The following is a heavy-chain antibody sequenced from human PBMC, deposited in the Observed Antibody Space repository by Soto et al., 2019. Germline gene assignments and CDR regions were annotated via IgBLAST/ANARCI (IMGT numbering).Heavy chain of an antibody. CDR2: IWDDGSNK. CDR3: ARGLFSYSSSSANWFDP. V-gene: IGHV3-33*01. D-gene: IGHD6-13*01. J-gene: IGHJ5*02. Sequence: GGSLRLSCVASGFSFSSYGMHWFRQAPGRGLEWVALIWDDGSNKDYADSVRGRFTISRDNSKNTLYLEMNSLRVDDTGVYYCARGLFSYSSSSANWFDPWGQGALVTVSS. CDR1: GFSFSSYG.